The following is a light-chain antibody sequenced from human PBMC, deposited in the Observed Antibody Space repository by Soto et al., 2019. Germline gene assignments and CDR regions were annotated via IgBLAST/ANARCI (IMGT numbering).Light chain of an antibody. Sequence: EIVLTQSPGTLSLSPGERATLSCRASQSTFSTYLAWFQKKPGQSPRLLVYGASSRATGIPDRFSGSGSGTEFTLTINGLEPEDFAVYYCQQYGNSPWTLGQGTRVEMK. CDR3: QQYGNSPWT. CDR1: QSTFSTY. J-gene: IGKJ1*01. V-gene: IGKV3-20*01. CDR2: GAS.